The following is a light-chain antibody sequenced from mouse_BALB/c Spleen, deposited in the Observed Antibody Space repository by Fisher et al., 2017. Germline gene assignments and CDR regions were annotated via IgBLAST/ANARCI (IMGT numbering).Light chain of an antibody. Sequence: DIVITQTTAIMSASPGEKVTVTCRASSSVSSSYLHWYQQKSGASPKLWIYSTSNLASGVPARFSGSGSGTSYSLTISSVEAEDAATYYCQQYSGYPLTFGAGTKLELK. V-gene: IGKV4-57-1*01. CDR1: SSVSSSY. CDR2: STS. CDR3: QQYSGYPLT. J-gene: IGKJ5*01.